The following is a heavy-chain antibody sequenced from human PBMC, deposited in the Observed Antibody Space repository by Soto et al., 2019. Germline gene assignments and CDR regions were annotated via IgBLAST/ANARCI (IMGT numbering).Heavy chain of an antibody. CDR1: GGSISSYY. CDR3: ARALETAIRFDP. D-gene: IGHD5-18*01. CDR2: ICYSGST. J-gene: IGHJ5*02. V-gene: IGHV4-59*01. Sequence: QVQLQESGPGLVKPSETLSLTCTVSGGSISSYYWSWIRQPPGKGLEWIGYICYSGSTNYSPSLKSRVTISVDTSKTQFSLKLSSVTAADTAVYYCARALETAIRFDPWGQGTLVTVSS.